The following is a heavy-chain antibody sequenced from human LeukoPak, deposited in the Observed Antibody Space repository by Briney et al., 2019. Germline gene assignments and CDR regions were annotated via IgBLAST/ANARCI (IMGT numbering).Heavy chain of an antibody. CDR3: ARVSGIVVVPAAPLFDY. D-gene: IGHD2-2*01. J-gene: IGHJ4*02. CDR1: GYTFTGYY. CDR2: INPNSGGT. Sequence: ASVKVSCKASGYTFTGYYMHWVRQAPGQGLEWMGRINPNSGGTNYAQKLQGRVTMTTDTSTSTAYMELRSLRSDDTAVYYCARVSGIVVVPAAPLFDYWGQGTLVTVSS. V-gene: IGHV1-2*06.